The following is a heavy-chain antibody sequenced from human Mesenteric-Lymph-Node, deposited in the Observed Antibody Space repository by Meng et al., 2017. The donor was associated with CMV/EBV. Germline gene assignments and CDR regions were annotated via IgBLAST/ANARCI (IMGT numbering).Heavy chain of an antibody. V-gene: IGHV6-1*01. CDR3: AGGVNWDWYFEL. D-gene: IGHD7-27*01. J-gene: IGHJ2*01. CDR2: TYYRSKWYD. CDR1: GDSVSSISAT. Sequence: SGDSVSSISATWNWIGQSPSRGVEWLGRTYYRSKWYDDYALSVKSRITINPDASKNQVSLQLNSVTPEDTALYYCAGGVNWDWYFELWGRGTLVTVSS.